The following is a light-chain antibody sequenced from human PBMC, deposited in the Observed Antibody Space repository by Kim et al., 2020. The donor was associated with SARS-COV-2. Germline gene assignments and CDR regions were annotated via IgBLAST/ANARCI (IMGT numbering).Light chain of an antibody. Sequence: SYELTQPPSVSVSPGQTARITCSGDELPDQYVHWYQQRPGQAPVLVIYKDSERPSEIPERFSGSSSGTTVTLTISGVQAEDEADYYCQSADMSATYRVFGGGTQLTVL. J-gene: IGLJ3*02. CDR3: QSADMSATYRV. CDR2: KDS. CDR1: ELPDQY. V-gene: IGLV3-25*03.